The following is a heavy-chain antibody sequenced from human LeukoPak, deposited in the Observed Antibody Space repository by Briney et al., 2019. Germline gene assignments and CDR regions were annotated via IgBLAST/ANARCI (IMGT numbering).Heavy chain of an antibody. CDR2: INHSGST. V-gene: IGHV4-34*01. D-gene: IGHD3-22*01. CDR1: GGSFSGYY. J-gene: IGHJ4*02. CDR3: ARENDSSGYYYHRPFDY. Sequence: SETLSLTCAVYGGSFSGYYWSWIRQPPGTGLEWIGEINHSGSTNYNPSLKSRVTISVDTSKNQFSLKLSSVTAADTAVYYCARENDSSGYYYHRPFDYWGQGTLATVSS.